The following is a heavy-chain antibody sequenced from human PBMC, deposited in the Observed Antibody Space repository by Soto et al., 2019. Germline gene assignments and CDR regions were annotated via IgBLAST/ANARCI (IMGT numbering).Heavy chain of an antibody. J-gene: IGHJ5*02. D-gene: IGHD6-19*01. Sequence: QVQLVQSGAEVKKPGSSVKVSCKASGGTFSSYAISWVRQAPGQGLEWMGGIIPIFGTANYAQKFQGRVTITADESTRTAYMDLSSLRSEDTAVYYCARVQRYSWEQWRGWFDPWGQGTLVTVSS. CDR2: IIPIFGTA. CDR1: GGTFSSYA. CDR3: ARVQRYSWEQWRGWFDP. V-gene: IGHV1-69*01.